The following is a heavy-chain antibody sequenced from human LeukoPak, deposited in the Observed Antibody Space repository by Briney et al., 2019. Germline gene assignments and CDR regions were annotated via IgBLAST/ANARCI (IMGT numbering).Heavy chain of an antibody. CDR3: ARGNEAPHWWFDP. Sequence: GGSLRLSCAASGLILSSFEMNWVRQAPGKGVEWVSFISISGTTTSYADSVKGRFTISRDNAKNSLYLQMNSLRVEDTAVYYCARGNEAPHWWFDPWGQGTLVTVSS. D-gene: IGHD1-1*01. V-gene: IGHV3-48*03. CDR2: ISISGTTT. J-gene: IGHJ5*02. CDR1: GLILSSFE.